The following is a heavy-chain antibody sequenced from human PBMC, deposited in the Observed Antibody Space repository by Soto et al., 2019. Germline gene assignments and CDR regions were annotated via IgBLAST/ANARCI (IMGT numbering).Heavy chain of an antibody. CDR2: IYYSGST. V-gene: IGHV4-59*01. CDR3: ARGYDFWSGYHGAFDI. Sequence: ASETLSLTXTVSGGSISSYYWSWIRQPPGKGLEWIGYIYYSGSTNYNPSLKSRVTISVDTSKNQFSLKLSSVTAADTAVYYCARGYDFWSGYHGAFDIWGQGTMVTVSS. D-gene: IGHD3-3*01. J-gene: IGHJ3*02. CDR1: GGSISSYY.